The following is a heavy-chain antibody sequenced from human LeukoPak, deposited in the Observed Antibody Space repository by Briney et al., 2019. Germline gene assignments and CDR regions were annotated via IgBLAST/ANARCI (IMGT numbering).Heavy chain of an antibody. D-gene: IGHD7-27*01. J-gene: IGHJ4*02. V-gene: IGHV1-69*06. Sequence: SVKVSCKASGGTFSSYAISWVRQAPGQGLEWMGGIISIFGTANYAQKFQGRVTITADKSTSTAYMELSSLRSEDTAVYYCAREGRDSNWGSHFDYWGQGTLVTVSS. CDR3: AREGRDSNWGSHFDY. CDR1: GGTFSSYA. CDR2: IISIFGTA.